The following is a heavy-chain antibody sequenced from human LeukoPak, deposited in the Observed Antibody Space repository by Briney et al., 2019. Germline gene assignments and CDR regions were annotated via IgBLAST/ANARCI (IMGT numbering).Heavy chain of an antibody. D-gene: IGHD4-17*01. V-gene: IGHV1-69*13. CDR2: IIPIFGTA. CDR3: ARSDYGAPPYYGMDV. CDR1: GGTFSSCA. J-gene: IGHJ6*02. Sequence: SVKVSCKASGGTFSSCAISWVRQAPGQGLEWMGGIIPIFGTANYAQKFQGRVTITADESTSTAYMELSSLRSEDTAVYYCARSDYGAPPYYGMDVWGQGTTVTVSS.